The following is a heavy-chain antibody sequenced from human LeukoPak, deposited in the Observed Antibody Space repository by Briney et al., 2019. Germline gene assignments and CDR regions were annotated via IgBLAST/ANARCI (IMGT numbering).Heavy chain of an antibody. J-gene: IGHJ4*02. D-gene: IGHD6-19*01. V-gene: IGHV4-31*03. CDR2: IYYSGST. CDR1: GGSISSGDYC. Sequence: SETLSLTCTVSGGSISSGDYCWSWIRQHPGKGLEWIGYIYYSGSTYYNPSLKSRVTISVDTSKNQFSLKLSSVTAADTAVYYCARVGGYSSGWTLYYFDYWGQGTLVTVSS. CDR3: ARVGGYSSGWTLYYFDY.